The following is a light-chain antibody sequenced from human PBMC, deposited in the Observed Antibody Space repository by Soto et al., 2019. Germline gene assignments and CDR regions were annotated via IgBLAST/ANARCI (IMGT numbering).Light chain of an antibody. V-gene: IGKV3-15*01. Sequence: EIVMTQSPATLSVSPGERATLSCRASQSVSSNLAWYQQRPGQAPRLLIYGASTRATGIPARFSGSGSGTEFILTISSLQSEDFAVYYCQQYNNWPPTTFGQGTKV. CDR3: QQYNNWPPTT. J-gene: IGKJ1*01. CDR2: GAS. CDR1: QSVSSN.